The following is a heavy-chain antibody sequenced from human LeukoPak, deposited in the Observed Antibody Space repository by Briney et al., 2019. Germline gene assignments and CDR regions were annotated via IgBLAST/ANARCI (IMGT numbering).Heavy chain of an antibody. Sequence: ASVKVSCKASGYTFTGYYMHWVRQAPGQGLEWMGWINPNSGGTNYAQKFQGRVTMTRDTSISTAYMELNSLRSEDTAVYYCARDPELGLDRSGYYYLVWGQGTLVTVSS. CDR3: ARDPELGLDRSGYYYLV. J-gene: IGHJ4*02. CDR1: GYTFTGYY. CDR2: INPNSGGT. V-gene: IGHV1-2*02. D-gene: IGHD3-22*01.